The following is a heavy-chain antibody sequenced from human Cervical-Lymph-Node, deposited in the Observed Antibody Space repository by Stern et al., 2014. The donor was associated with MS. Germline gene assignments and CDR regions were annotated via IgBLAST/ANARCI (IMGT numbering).Heavy chain of an antibody. CDR2: ANLNYGTT. Sequence: QVQLVQSGAEVKTPGASVKLSCKASGFTFRTYHMHWVRQAHGPGPAWVGLANLNYGTTDYAQEFQCRITMTRDTSTSTLYMELSSLRSEDTALYYCAREGVATPIHLKAFDLWGQGTMITVSS. V-gene: IGHV1-46*01. J-gene: IGHJ3*01. CDR1: GFTFRTYH. CDR3: AREGVATPIHLKAFDL. D-gene: IGHD4-23*01.